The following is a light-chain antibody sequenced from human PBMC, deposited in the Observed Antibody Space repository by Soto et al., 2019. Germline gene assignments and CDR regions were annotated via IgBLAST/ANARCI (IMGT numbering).Light chain of an antibody. V-gene: IGKV1-5*03. CDR1: QSVNTW. Sequence: EIQVSQSPSTLSASVGDRVTFTCRASQSVNTWLAWYQQKPGKAPKLLIYKASNLEGGVPLRFSGSGSGTEFTLTIGSLQPDDFATYYCQQYNSFPPAFGQGTKVDIK. CDR2: KAS. J-gene: IGKJ1*01. CDR3: QQYNSFPPA.